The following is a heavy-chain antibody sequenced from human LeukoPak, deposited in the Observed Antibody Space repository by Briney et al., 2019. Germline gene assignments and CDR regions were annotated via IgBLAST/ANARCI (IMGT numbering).Heavy chain of an antibody. CDR2: MNPNSGNT. D-gene: IGHD6-6*01. CDR1: RYTFTSYD. Sequence: ASVKVSCKASRYTFTSYDINWVRQATGQGLEWMGWMNPNSGNTGYAQKFQGRVTMTRNTSISTVYMELSSLRSEDTAVYYCARGLAARPQRYPGRPLYYYMDVWGKGTTVTVSS. CDR3: ARGLAARPQRYPGRPLYYYMDV. V-gene: IGHV1-8*01. J-gene: IGHJ6*03.